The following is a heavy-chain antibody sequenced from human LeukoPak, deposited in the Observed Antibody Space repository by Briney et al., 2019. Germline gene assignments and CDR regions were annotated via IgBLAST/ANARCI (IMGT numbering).Heavy chain of an antibody. V-gene: IGHV4-59*01. CDR3: ARAPAHYYDSSALDY. CDR1: GGSISSYY. CDR2: IYYSGSA. Sequence: SETLSLTCTVSGGSISSYYWSWIRQPPGKGLEWIGYIYYSGSANYNPSLKSRVTISVATSKNQFSLKLSSVTAADTAVYYCARAPAHYYDSSALDYWGQGTLVSVSS. J-gene: IGHJ4*02. D-gene: IGHD3-22*01.